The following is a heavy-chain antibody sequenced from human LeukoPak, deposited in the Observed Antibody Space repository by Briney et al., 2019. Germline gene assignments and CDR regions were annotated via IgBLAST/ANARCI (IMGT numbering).Heavy chain of an antibody. D-gene: IGHD1-1*01. CDR3: AGENVAYI. Sequence: GGSLRLSCAASGFTFSTYSMNWVRQAPGKGLEWVSYITSSSSTIYYADSVRGRFTISRDNAKNSLYLQMNSLRAEDTAVYYCAGENVAYIWGQGTMVTVSS. CDR2: ITSSSSTI. J-gene: IGHJ3*02. CDR1: GFTFSTYS. V-gene: IGHV3-48*01.